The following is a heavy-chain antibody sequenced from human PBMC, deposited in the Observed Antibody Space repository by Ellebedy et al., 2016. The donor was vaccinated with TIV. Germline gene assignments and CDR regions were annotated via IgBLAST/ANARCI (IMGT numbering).Heavy chain of an antibody. CDR2: INHRGST. D-gene: IGHD5-12*01. Sequence: MPSETLSLTCAVYGGSFSTCYWSWIRQSPGKGLEWIGEINHRGSTNYNPSLKSRVTISIDTSKNQFSLKLSSVTAADTAVYYCERGVDIVATFSKYYRMDVWGQGTTVIVSS. J-gene: IGHJ6*02. CDR3: ERGVDIVATFSKYYRMDV. V-gene: IGHV4-34*01. CDR1: GGSFSTCY.